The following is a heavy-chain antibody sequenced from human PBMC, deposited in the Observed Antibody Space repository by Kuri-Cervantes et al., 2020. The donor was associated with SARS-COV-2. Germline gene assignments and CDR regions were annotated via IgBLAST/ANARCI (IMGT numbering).Heavy chain of an antibody. J-gene: IGHJ6*02. Sequence: GGSLRLSCAASGFTFSSYAVHWVRQAPGKGLEWVAVISYDGSNKYYADSVKGRFTISRDNAKNTLYLQMNSLRAEDTAVYYCASGGPYYDFWSGLTYYYYYGMDVWGQGTTVTVSS. V-gene: IGHV3-30-3*01. CDR1: GFTFSSYA. D-gene: IGHD3-3*01. CDR3: ASGGPYYDFWSGLTYYYYYGMDV. CDR2: ISYDGSNK.